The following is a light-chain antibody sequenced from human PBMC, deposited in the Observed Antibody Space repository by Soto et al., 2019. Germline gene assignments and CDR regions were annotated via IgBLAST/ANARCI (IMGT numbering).Light chain of an antibody. J-gene: IGKJ4*01. CDR3: HQYGSSPRT. CDR2: GGS. V-gene: IGKV3-20*01. CDR1: QSIRSSS. Sequence: ESVLPNSPGIITFSPGERATLSCRASQSIRSSSLAWYQQKPGQAPRLLIYGGSSRATGIPDRFSGGGSGTDFSLTISRLETEDLSAYYCHQYGSSPRTIGGGTKVDIK.